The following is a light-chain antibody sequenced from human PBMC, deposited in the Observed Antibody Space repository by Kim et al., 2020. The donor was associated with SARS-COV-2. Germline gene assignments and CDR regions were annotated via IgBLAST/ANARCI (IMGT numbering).Light chain of an antibody. CDR1: SIDLGTYNV. CDR2: GFS. V-gene: IGLV2-23*02. CDR3: CSYAGYTSYV. J-gene: IGLJ1*01. Sequence: QSALTQPASVSGSPGQSITISCTGTSIDLGTYNVVSWYQQYPGKAPKLIIYGFSKRPSGVSDRCSGSKSGNTASLTISGLQAEDEADYYCCSYAGYTSYVFGTGTKVTVL.